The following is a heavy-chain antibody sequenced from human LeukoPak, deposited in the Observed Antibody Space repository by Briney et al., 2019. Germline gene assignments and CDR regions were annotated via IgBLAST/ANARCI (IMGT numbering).Heavy chain of an antibody. D-gene: IGHD1-14*01. CDR3: ASRPRADIGPLDF. Sequence: GGSLRLSCAASGFTFSDYAMTWVRQAPGKGLEWVSSISGSGSRTYYTESVKGRFTISRDNSKNTLYLQMNSLRADETAIYYCASRPRADIGPLDFWGQGTLVIVSS. CDR1: GFTFSDYA. CDR2: ISGSGSRT. J-gene: IGHJ4*02. V-gene: IGHV3-23*01.